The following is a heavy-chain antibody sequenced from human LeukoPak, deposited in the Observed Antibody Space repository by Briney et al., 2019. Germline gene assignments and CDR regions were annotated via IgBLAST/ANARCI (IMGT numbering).Heavy chain of an antibody. CDR1: GGSFSGYY. J-gene: IGHJ4*02. Sequence: SETLSLTCAVYGGSFSGYYWSWIRQPPGKGLEWIGEINHSGSTNYNPSLKSRVTISVDTSKNQSSLKLSSVTAADTAVYYCARTGGLDSSGYDYWGQGTLVTVSS. CDR3: ARTGGLDSSGYDY. V-gene: IGHV4-34*01. D-gene: IGHD3-22*01. CDR2: INHSGST.